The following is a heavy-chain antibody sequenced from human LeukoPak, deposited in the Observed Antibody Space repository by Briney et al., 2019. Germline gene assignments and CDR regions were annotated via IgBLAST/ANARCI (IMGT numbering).Heavy chain of an antibody. D-gene: IGHD6-13*01. CDR2: IRYDGSNK. J-gene: IGHJ4*02. V-gene: IGHV3-30*02. Sequence: GGSLRLSCAASGFIFSSYAMHWVRRAPGKGLEWVAFIRYDGSNKYYADSVKGRFTISRDNSKNTLYLQMNSLRAEDTAVYYCAKEGSSSWLLDYWGQGTLVTVSS. CDR1: GFIFSSYA. CDR3: AKEGSSSWLLDY.